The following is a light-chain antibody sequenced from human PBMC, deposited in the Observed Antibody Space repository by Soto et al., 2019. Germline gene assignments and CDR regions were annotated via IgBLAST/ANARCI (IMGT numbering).Light chain of an antibody. V-gene: IGKV4-1*01. J-gene: IGKJ3*01. CDR1: QSVLYNANNKNY. CDR3: QQYYSTPAT. Sequence: DIVMTQSPDSLAVSLGERATLNCKSSQSVLYNANNKNYLAWYQKKPGQPPKLLIYSASTRESGVPDRLSGSGSGTDFTLTISSLQAEDVAVYCCQQYYSTPATFGPGPKVDIK. CDR2: SAS.